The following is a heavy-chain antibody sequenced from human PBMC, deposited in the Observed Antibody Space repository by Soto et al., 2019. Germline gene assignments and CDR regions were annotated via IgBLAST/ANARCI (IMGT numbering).Heavy chain of an antibody. CDR1: GFTFSSYG. Sequence: QVQLVESGGGVVQPGRSLRLSCAASGFTFSSYGMHWVRQAPGKGLEWVAVISYDGSNKYYADSVKGRFTISRDNSKNTLYLQMNSLRAEDTAVYYCAKGYGDYVGYYYYGMDVW. V-gene: IGHV3-30*18. CDR2: ISYDGSNK. CDR3: AKGYGDYVGYYYYGMDV. D-gene: IGHD4-17*01. J-gene: IGHJ6*01.